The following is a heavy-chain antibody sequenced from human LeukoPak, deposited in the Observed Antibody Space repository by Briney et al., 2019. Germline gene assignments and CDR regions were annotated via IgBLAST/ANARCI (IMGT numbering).Heavy chain of an antibody. D-gene: IGHD6-19*01. CDR1: GFTFSSYD. Sequence: PGGSLRLSCAASGFTFSSYDMSWVRQAPGKGLEWVSGISGSGVKTNYVDSVKGRFTISRDNSKKTLYLQMNSLIAEDTAVYYCAKTDGRIAVAGAPDYWGQGTLVTVSS. J-gene: IGHJ4*02. CDR3: AKTDGRIAVAGAPDY. CDR2: ISGSGVKT. V-gene: IGHV3-23*01.